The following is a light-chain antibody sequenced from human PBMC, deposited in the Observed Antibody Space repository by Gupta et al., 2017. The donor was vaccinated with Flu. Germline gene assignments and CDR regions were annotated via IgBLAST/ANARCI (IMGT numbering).Light chain of an antibody. V-gene: IGKV1-9*01. CDR3: QQLNSYPLT. CDR1: QGISGY. J-gene: IGKJ4*01. CDR2: AAP. Sequence: DIQLTQSPSFLSASVGDIVTITCRASQGISGYLAWYQQKPGEAPKPLIYAAPTLQSGVPSRFSGSGSGTEFTLTISSLQPEDFATYYCQQLNSYPLTFGGGTKVEIK.